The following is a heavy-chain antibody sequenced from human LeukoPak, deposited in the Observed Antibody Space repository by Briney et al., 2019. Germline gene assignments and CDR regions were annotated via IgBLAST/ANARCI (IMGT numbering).Heavy chain of an antibody. CDR3: ARAFTGGTLDF. CDR2: VSASNGHT. CDR1: GYTFTSFG. D-gene: IGHD2-8*02. J-gene: IGHJ4*02. V-gene: IGHV1-18*01. Sequence: ASVKVSCKASGYTFTSFGISWVRQAPGEGLEWVGWVSASNGHTNYAQKFKGRVTMTTDTSTTTAFMDLRSLTSDDTAVYYCARAFTGGTLDFWGQGTLVTVSS.